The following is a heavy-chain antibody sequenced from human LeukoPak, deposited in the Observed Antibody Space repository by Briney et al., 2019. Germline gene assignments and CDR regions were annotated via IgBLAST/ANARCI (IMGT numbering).Heavy chain of an antibody. CDR2: IKSKSKGGTT. Sequence: GGSLRLSCAASGFTFSAAWMNWVRQAPGKGREWVGRIKSKSKGGTTDFAAPVRDRFTISRDDSKNTLKLQMDSLRTEDTAVYYCVADLPGTNSPYFDYWGQGTLVTVSS. V-gene: IGHV3-15*01. CDR3: VADLPGTNSPYFDY. J-gene: IGHJ4*02. CDR1: GFTFSAAW. D-gene: IGHD4/OR15-4a*01.